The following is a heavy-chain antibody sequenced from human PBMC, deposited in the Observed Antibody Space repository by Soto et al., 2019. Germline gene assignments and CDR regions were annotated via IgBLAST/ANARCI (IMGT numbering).Heavy chain of an antibody. Sequence: QVQLVESGGCVVQPGRSLRLSCAASGLTLSRFAMHWVLQAPGKGLEWVAVIGYDGSNKDYADSVKGRFTISRDNSKNTLYLQMNSLRPDETAVYYCARDPVNYYGSWTYGMDVWGQGTTVTVSS. CDR2: IGYDGSNK. J-gene: IGHJ6*02. D-gene: IGHD3-10*01. V-gene: IGHV3-30-3*01. CDR3: ARDPVNYYGSWTYGMDV. CDR1: GLTLSRFA.